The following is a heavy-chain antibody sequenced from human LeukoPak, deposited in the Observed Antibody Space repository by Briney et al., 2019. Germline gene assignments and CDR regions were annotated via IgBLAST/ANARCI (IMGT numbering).Heavy chain of an antibody. Sequence: GRSLRLSCAASGFTFSSYGMHWVRQAPGKGLEWVAVISYDGSNKYYADSVKGRFTISRDNSKNTLYLQMNSLRAEDTAVYYCATLIAVAGPFDYWGQGTLVTVSS. J-gene: IGHJ4*02. CDR1: GFTFSSYG. V-gene: IGHV3-30*03. CDR3: ATLIAVAGPFDY. CDR2: ISYDGSNK. D-gene: IGHD6-19*01.